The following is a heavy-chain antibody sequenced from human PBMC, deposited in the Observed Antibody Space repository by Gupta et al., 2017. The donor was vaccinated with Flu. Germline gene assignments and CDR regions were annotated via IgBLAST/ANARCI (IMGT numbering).Heavy chain of an antibody. Sequence: GFTFSNYAMSWVRQAPGKGLEWVSTIGDSGDSTYYADSVKGRFTTSRDNSKNTLSLQMNSLRAEDTAIYYCANPSSRYHLIPNFHYWGQGSLVTVSS. J-gene: IGHJ4*02. V-gene: IGHV3-23*01. CDR1: GFTFSNYA. D-gene: IGHD1-20*01. CDR3: ANPSSRYHLIPNFHY. CDR2: IGDSGDST.